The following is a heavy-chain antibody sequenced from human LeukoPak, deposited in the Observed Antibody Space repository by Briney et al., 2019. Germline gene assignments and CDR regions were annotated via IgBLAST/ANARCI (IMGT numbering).Heavy chain of an antibody. Sequence: GGSLRLSCAASGFTFSSNWMHWVRHAPGKGLVWVSRINEDGSTTNYADSVKGRSTIFRDDAKNTLYLQVNSLRAEDTAVYYCVRDLGGRSGHWGQGTLVTVSS. J-gene: IGHJ4*02. CDR1: GFTFSSNW. D-gene: IGHD1-26*01. V-gene: IGHV3-74*01. CDR3: VRDLGGRSGH. CDR2: INEDGSTT.